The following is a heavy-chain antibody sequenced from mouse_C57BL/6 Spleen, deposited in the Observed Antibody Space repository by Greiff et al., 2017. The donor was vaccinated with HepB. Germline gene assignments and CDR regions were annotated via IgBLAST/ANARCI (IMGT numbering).Heavy chain of an antibody. CDR2: IYPRSGNT. J-gene: IGHJ2*01. CDR3: ALTTVVARDY. D-gene: IGHD1-1*01. V-gene: IGHV1-81*01. CDR1: GYTFTSYG. Sequence: QVQLQQSGAELARPGASVKLSCKASGYTFTSYGISWVKQRPGQGLEWIGEIYPRSGNTYYNEKFKGKATLTADKSSSTAYMELRSLTSEDSAVYFCALTTVVARDYWGQGTTLTVSS.